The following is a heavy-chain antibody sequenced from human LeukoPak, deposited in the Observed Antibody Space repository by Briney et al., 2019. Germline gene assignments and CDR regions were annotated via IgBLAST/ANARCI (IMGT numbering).Heavy chain of an antibody. J-gene: IGHJ5*02. CDR1: GFTVSSNY. V-gene: IGHV3-53*05. CDR3: TKGLLS. CDR2: IYSGGST. Sequence: GGSLRLSCAASGFTVSSNYMSWVRQAPGKGLEWVSVIYSGGSTYYADSVQGRCTISRDNSKNTLSLQLNSLRADDTAVFYCTKGLLSWGQGTLLTVAA.